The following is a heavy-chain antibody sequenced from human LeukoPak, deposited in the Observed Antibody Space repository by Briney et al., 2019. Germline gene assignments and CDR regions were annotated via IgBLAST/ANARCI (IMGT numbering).Heavy chain of an antibody. J-gene: IGHJ4*02. CDR2: IYYSGNT. Sequence: SETLSLTCTVSGGSISSNSHYWGWIRQPPGKGLEWIGSIYYSGNTYYNPSLKSPVTISVDTSKNQFSLKLTSVTAADTAVYYCARVGEMADIVVVPAPYDYWGQGTLVTVSS. D-gene: IGHD2-2*01. CDR1: GGSISSNSHY. V-gene: IGHV4-39*01. CDR3: ARVGEMADIVVVPAPYDY.